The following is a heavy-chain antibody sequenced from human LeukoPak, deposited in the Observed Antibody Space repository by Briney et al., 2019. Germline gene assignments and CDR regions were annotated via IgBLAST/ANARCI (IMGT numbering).Heavy chain of an antibody. V-gene: IGHV1-18*01. CDR1: GYTFTSYD. CDR2: ISAYNGNT. CDR3: ARIDLAYGSGIYYSSYFEY. D-gene: IGHD3-10*01. Sequence: GASVKVSCKASGYTFTSYDINWVRQAPGQGLEWMGWISAYNGNTNYAQKFQGRVTMTTETSTRTAYMELRSLRSDDAAVYYCARIDLAYGSGIYYSSYFEYWGQGTLVTVSS. J-gene: IGHJ4*02.